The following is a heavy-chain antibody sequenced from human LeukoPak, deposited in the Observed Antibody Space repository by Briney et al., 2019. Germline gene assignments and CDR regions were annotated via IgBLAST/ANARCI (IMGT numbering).Heavy chain of an antibody. Sequence: SQTLSLTCAISGDSVSSNSAAWNWIRQSPSRGLEWLGRTYYRSKWYNDYAVSVKSRITINPDTSKNQFSLQLNSVTPEDTAVYYCARDTWGGDYGDSSLGRRHFDYWGQGTLVTVSS. CDR1: GDSVSSNSAA. CDR3: ARDTWGGDYGDSSLGRRHFDY. D-gene: IGHD4-17*01. V-gene: IGHV6-1*01. CDR2: TYYRSKWYN. J-gene: IGHJ4*02.